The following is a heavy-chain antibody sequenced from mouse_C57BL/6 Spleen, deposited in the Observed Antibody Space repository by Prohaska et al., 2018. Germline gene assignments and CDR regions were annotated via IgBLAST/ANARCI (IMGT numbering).Heavy chain of an antibody. CDR3: ARGTGYFDY. J-gene: IGHJ2*01. CDR1: GYSITSGYY. V-gene: IGHV3-6*01. D-gene: IGHD4-1*01. CDR2: ISYDGSN. Sequence: DVQLQESGPGLVKPSQSLSLTCSVTGYSITSGYYWNWIRQFPGNKLEWIGYISYDGSNNYNPSLKNRISITRDTSKNQFFLKLNSVTTEDTATYYCARGTGYFDYWGQGTTLTVSS.